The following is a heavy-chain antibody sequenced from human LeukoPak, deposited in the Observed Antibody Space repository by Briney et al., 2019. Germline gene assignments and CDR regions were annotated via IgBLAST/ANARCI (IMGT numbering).Heavy chain of an antibody. V-gene: IGHV4-59*01. CDR3: ARDSAGSDAFDI. CDR2: IYYSGNT. D-gene: IGHD6-19*01. CDR1: GASISSYY. J-gene: IGHJ3*02. Sequence: ASETLSLTCTVSGASISSYYWAWIRQPPGKGLEWIGYIYYSGNTNYNPSLKSRVTISIDTSKTQFSLKLSSVTAADTAVYYCARDSAGSDAFDIWGQGTMVTVSS.